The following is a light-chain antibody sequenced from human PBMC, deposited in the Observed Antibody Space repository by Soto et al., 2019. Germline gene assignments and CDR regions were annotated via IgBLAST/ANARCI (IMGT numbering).Light chain of an antibody. CDR1: QSVSSN. J-gene: IGKJ2*01. CDR3: QQYSSSGRT. Sequence: EIVMTQSPATLSVSPGERATLSCRASQSVSSNLAWYQQKPGQAPRLLIYGASTRATGIPARFSGSGSGTEFTLTISSLQSEDFAVYYCQQYSSSGRTFGQGTRVDI. V-gene: IGKV3-15*01. CDR2: GAS.